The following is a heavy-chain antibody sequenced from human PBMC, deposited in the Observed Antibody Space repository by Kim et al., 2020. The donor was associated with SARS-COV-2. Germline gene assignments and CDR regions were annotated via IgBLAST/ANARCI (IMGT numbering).Heavy chain of an antibody. J-gene: IGHJ4*02. D-gene: IGHD2-21*01. Sequence: GGSLRLSCTMSGFTFTGHAMSWVRQAPGKGLEWASSIDGSDGTTYYVDSVKGRFSISRDDSKNTLYLQMSALRADDTAAYYCLKGGWGWIWDYWGQGTLVTVSA. CDR1: GFTFTGHA. V-gene: IGHV3-23*01. CDR3: LKGGWGWIWDY. CDR2: IDGSDGTT.